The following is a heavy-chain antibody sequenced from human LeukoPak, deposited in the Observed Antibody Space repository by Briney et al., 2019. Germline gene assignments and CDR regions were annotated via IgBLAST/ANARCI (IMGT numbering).Heavy chain of an antibody. CDR1: GGSISSGDYY. Sequence: SETLSLTCTVSGGSISSGDYYWSWIRQPPGKGLEWIGYIYYSGSTYYNPSLKSRVTISVDTSKNQFSLKLSSVTAADTAVYYCARAYALGAYGMDVWGQGTTVTVSS. CDR2: IYYSGST. D-gene: IGHD1-26*01. CDR3: ARAYALGAYGMDV. J-gene: IGHJ6*02. V-gene: IGHV4-30-4*01.